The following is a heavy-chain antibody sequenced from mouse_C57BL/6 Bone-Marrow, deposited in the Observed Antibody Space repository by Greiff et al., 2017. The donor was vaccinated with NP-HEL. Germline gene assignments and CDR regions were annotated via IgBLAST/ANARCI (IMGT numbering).Heavy chain of an antibody. Sequence: DVHLVESGGGLVKPGGSLKLSCAASGFTFSSYAMSWVRQTPEKRLAWVATISDGGSYTYYPDNVKGRFTISRDNAKNNRYLQMSHLKSEDTAMYYCAREGVYYDPPDYWGQGTTLTVSS. D-gene: IGHD2-4*01. J-gene: IGHJ2*01. V-gene: IGHV5-4*01. CDR2: ISDGGSYT. CDR1: GFTFSSYA. CDR3: AREGVYYDPPDY.